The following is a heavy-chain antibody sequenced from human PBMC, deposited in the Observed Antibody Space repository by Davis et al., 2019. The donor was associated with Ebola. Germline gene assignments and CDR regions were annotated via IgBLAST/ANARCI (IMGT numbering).Heavy chain of an antibody. Sequence: MPSETLSLTCTVSGGSISSSSYYWGWIRQPPGKGLEWIGSIYYSGSTYYNPSLQGRVSISVDTSKNQFSLNLRSVTAADTAVFYCARRNRSESFGLHAMVVWGQGTTVTVSS. CDR3: ARRNRSESFGLHAMVV. CDR1: GGSISSSSYY. D-gene: IGHD2/OR15-2a*01. V-gene: IGHV4-39*01. J-gene: IGHJ6*02. CDR2: IYYSGST.